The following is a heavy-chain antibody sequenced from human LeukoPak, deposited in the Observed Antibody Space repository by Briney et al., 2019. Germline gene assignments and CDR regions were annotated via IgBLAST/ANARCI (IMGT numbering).Heavy chain of an antibody. Sequence: SVTVSCTASGGTFSSYAISWVRQAPGQGLEWMGGIIPIFGTANYAQKFQGRVTITADESTSTAYMELSSLRSEDTAVYYCARGLAVTTWAGERYYFDYWGQGTLVTVSS. J-gene: IGHJ4*02. V-gene: IGHV1-69*01. CDR3: ARGLAVTTWAGERYYFDY. CDR1: GGTFSSYA. D-gene: IGHD4-17*01. CDR2: IIPIFGTA.